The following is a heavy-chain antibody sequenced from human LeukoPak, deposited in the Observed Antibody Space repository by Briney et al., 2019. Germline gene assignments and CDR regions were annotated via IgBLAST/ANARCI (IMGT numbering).Heavy chain of an antibody. D-gene: IGHD3-22*01. V-gene: IGHV3-21*01. CDR3: AREPGYYDSSGYLYYFDY. CDR2: ISSSSSYI. CDR1: GFTFSSYS. Sequence: GGSLRLSCAASGFTFSSYSMNWVRQAPGKGLEWVSSISSSSSYIYYADSVKGRFTISRDNAKNSLYLQMNSLRAEDTAVYYCAREPGYYDSSGYLYYFDYWGQGTLVTVSS. J-gene: IGHJ4*02.